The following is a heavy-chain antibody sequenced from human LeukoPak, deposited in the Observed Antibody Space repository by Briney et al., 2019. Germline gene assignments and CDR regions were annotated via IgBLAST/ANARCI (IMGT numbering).Heavy chain of an antibody. Sequence: GGSLRLSCAASGFTFSSFAMTWVRQAPGKGLEWVSAISGSGGSTYYADSVKGRFTISRDNSKNTLYLQMNSLRAEDTAVYYCAKDKAAAGTGFDYWGQGTLVTVSS. J-gene: IGHJ4*02. CDR2: ISGSGGST. V-gene: IGHV3-23*01. D-gene: IGHD6-13*01. CDR3: AKDKAAAGTGFDY. CDR1: GFTFSSFA.